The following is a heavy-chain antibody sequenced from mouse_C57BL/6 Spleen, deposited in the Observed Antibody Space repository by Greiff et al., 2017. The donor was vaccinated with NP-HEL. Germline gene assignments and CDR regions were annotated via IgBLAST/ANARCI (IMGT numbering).Heavy chain of an antibody. CDR1: GFSLTSYG. Sequence: VKLVESGPGLVAPSQSLSITCTVSGFSLTSYGVDWVRQSPGKGLEWLGVIWGVGSTNYNSALKSRLSISKDNSKSQVFLKMNSLQTDDTAMYYCASRITGTAMDYWGQGTSVTVSS. V-gene: IGHV2-6*01. D-gene: IGHD4-1*01. CDR2: IWGVGST. CDR3: ASRITGTAMDY. J-gene: IGHJ4*01.